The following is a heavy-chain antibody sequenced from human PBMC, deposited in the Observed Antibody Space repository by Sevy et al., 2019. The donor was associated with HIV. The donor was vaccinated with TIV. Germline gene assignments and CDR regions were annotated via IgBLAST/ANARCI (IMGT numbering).Heavy chain of an antibody. J-gene: IGHJ4*02. V-gene: IGHV3-23*01. D-gene: IGHD6-6*01. CDR3: AKGRIPSIGTLGPFDS. CDR1: GFSLSNYA. Sequence: GGSLRFSCAASGFSLSNYAMSWVRQAPGKGLEWISTKTGSAGVTYYADSVKGRFTISRDNSRNTLFLQMNSLGAEDTALYYCAKGRIPSIGTLGPFDSWGQGTLVTVSS. CDR2: KTGSAGVT.